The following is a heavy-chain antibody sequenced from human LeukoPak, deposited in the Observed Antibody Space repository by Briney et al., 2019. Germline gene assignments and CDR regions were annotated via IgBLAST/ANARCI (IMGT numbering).Heavy chain of an antibody. CDR3: ARGPPYSFGLVDA. Sequence: SETLSLTCAVYGGSSSGYYWSWIRQPPGKGLEWIGEINHSGSTNYNPSLKIRVTISVDTSKNQFSLKLSSVTAAYTSVYYCARGPPYSFGLVDAWGQGTTVTVSS. CDR2: INHSGST. V-gene: IGHV4-34*01. J-gene: IGHJ6*02. D-gene: IGHD5-18*01. CDR1: GGSSSGYY.